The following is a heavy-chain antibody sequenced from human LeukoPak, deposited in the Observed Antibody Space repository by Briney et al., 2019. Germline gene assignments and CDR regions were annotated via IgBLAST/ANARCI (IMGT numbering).Heavy chain of an antibody. Sequence: GGSLRLSCAASGFTFSSYAMSWVRQAPGKGLEGVSAISGSGGSTYYADSVKGRFTISRDNSKNTLYLQMNSLRAEDTAVYYCAKDLVVVPAASPFDYWGQGTLVTVSS. CDR2: ISGSGGST. D-gene: IGHD2-2*01. CDR3: AKDLVVVPAASPFDY. CDR1: GFTFSSYA. J-gene: IGHJ4*02. V-gene: IGHV3-23*01.